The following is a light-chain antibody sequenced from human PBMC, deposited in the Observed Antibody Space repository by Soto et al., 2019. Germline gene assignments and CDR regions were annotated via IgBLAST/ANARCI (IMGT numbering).Light chain of an antibody. J-gene: IGKJ4*01. CDR2: LGS. CDR1: QSLLHSNGYNY. V-gene: IGKV2-28*01. CDR3: MRALQTPS. Sequence: DIVLTQSPLSLPVTPGEPASISCRSSQSLLHSNGYNYLDWYLQKPGQSPQLLIYLGSNRVSGVRDRFNGSGSGTDLTLKISRVEAEDVGVYYCMRALQTPSFGGGTKVQIK.